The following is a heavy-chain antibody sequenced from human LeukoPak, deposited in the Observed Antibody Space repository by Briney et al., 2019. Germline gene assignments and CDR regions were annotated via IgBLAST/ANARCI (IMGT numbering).Heavy chain of an antibody. V-gene: IGHV1-46*01. CDR3: ASQTYYYDSSGYYTTFHLDY. D-gene: IGHD3-22*01. Sequence: ASVKVSCTAPGYTFTSYYMHWVRQAPGQGLEWMGIINPSGGSTSYAQKFQGRVTMTRDTSTSTVYMELSSLRSEDTAVYYCASQTYYYDSSGYYTTFHLDYWGQGTLVTVSS. CDR2: INPSGGST. CDR1: GYTFTSYY. J-gene: IGHJ4*02.